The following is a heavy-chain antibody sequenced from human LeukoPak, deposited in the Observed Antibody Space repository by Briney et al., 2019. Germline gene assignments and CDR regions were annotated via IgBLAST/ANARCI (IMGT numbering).Heavy chain of an antibody. CDR3: ASGGPRSSSTWTDG. CDR2: IKPDGSGE. V-gene: IGHV3-7*01. J-gene: IGHJ4*02. CDR1: GFTFSSYW. Sequence: PGGSLRLSCVASGFTFSSYWMSWVRQAPGEGLEWVANIKPDGSGEYYVDSLKGRFTISRDNAKNTLYLQMNSLRAEDTAVYYCASGGPRSSSTWTDGWGQGTLVTVSS. D-gene: IGHD6-13*01.